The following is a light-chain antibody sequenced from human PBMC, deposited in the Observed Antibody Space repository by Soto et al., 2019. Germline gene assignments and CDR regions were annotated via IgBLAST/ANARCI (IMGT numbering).Light chain of an antibody. J-gene: IGLJ1*01. CDR2: EVS. V-gene: IGLV2-8*01. Sequence: QSALTQPPSASGSPGQSVTISCTGTSSDVGGYKFVSWYQQHPGKAPKLIIYEVSQRPSGVPDRFSASKSGTSASLTISGPQSEDEAYYYCAAWDYSLSAYVFGTGTKVTVL. CDR3: AAWDYSLSAYV. CDR1: SSDVGGYKF.